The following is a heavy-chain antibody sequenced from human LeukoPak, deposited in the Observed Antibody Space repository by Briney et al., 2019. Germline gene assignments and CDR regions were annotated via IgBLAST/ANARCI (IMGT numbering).Heavy chain of an antibody. D-gene: IGHD3-16*01. CDR3: AKDKGAFSHLYYFDY. CDR2: ISWNSGSM. J-gene: IGHJ4*02. CDR1: GFTFDDYA. Sequence: GRSLRLSCAASGFTFDDYAMHWVRQAPGKGLEWVSGISWNSGSMGYADSVKGRFTISRDNAKNSLYLQMNSLRAKDTALYYCAKDKGAFSHLYYFDYWGQGTLVTVSS. V-gene: IGHV3-9*01.